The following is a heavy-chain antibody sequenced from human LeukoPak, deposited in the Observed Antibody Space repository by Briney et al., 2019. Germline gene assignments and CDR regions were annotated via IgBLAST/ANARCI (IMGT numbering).Heavy chain of an antibody. J-gene: IGHJ4*02. D-gene: IGHD5-24*01. CDR3: ARGGDGYNYVYYFDY. CDR1: GGTFSSYA. CDR2: IIPIFGTA. Sequence: SVKVSCKASGGTFSSYAISWVRQAPGQGLGWMGGIIPIFGTANYAQKFRGRVTITADESTSTAYMELGSLRSEDTAVYYCARGGDGYNYVYYFDYWGQGTLVTVSS. V-gene: IGHV1-69*13.